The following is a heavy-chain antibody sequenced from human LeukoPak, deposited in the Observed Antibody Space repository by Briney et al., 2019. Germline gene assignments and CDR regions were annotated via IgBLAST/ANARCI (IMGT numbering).Heavy chain of an antibody. CDR3: VGGSGWLMDS. Sequence: PGGSLRLSCAASGFTFSDYEMNWVRQAPGKGLEWVANIKQDGSEKLYVDSVKGRFIISRDNAKNSLYLQMNSLRAEDTAMYYCVGGSGWLMDSWGQGILVTVSS. CDR2: IKQDGSEK. J-gene: IGHJ4*02. V-gene: IGHV3-7*04. D-gene: IGHD3-22*01. CDR1: GFTFSDYE.